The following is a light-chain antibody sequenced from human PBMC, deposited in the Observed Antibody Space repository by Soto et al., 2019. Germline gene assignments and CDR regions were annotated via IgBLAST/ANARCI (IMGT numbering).Light chain of an antibody. V-gene: IGLV1-36*01. CDR2: YDD. Sequence: QSVLTQPPSLSEAPGQRVTMSCSGSSCNIGSNAVNWYQQHSGTAPSLLIYYDDVRPSGVSHPFSVSKSGSSASLAISGLQAEDEAEYFCATWDDSLNGMVFGGGTKLTVL. CDR1: SCNIGSNA. J-gene: IGLJ3*02. CDR3: ATWDDSLNGMV.